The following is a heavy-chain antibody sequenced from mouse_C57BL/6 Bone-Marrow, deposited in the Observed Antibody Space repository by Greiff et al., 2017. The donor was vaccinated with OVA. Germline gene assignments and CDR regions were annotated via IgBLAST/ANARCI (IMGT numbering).Heavy chain of an antibody. D-gene: IGHD2-5*01. V-gene: IGHV3-5*01. CDR1: GISITTGNYR. J-gene: IGHJ1*03. Sequence: EVQLQESGPGLVKPSQTVFLTCTVTGISITTGNYRWSWIRQFPGNKLEWIGYIYYSGTITYNPSLTSRTTITRDTPKNQFFLEMNSLTAEDTATYYCARDGNYSNAHWYFDVWGTGTTVTVSS. CDR2: IYYSGTI. CDR3: ARDGNYSNAHWYFDV.